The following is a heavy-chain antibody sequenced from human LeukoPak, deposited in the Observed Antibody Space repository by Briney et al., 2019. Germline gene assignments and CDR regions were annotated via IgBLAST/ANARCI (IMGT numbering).Heavy chain of an antibody. D-gene: IGHD3-10*02. CDR1: GVTVSSNY. CDR2: ISSSGSTI. Sequence: GGSLTLSCAASGVTVSSNYMSWARQAPGKGLEWVSYISSSGSTIYYADSVKGRFTISRDNAKNSLYLQMNSLGAEDTAVYYCAELGITMIGGVWGKGTTVTISS. CDR3: AELGITMIGGV. J-gene: IGHJ6*04. V-gene: IGHV3-11*04.